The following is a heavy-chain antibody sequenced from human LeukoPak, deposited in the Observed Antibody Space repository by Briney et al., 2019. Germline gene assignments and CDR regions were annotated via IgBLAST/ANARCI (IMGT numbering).Heavy chain of an antibody. Sequence: SGGSLRLSCAASGFTFSSYEMNWVRQAPGKGLEWVSYISSSGSTMYYADSVKGRFTISRDNSKNTLYLQMNSLRAEDTAVYYCARDPLHYDDYYMDVWGKGTTVTVSS. D-gene: IGHD3-22*01. CDR3: ARDPLHYDDYYMDV. CDR2: ISSSGSTM. CDR1: GFTFSSYE. J-gene: IGHJ6*03. V-gene: IGHV3-48*03.